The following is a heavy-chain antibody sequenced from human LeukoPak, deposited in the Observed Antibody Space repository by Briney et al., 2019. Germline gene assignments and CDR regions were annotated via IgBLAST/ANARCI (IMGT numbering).Heavy chain of an antibody. D-gene: IGHD3-10*01. Sequence: SETLSLTCAVYGASFSANYWIWIRRPPGKGLEWIGEINHSGTITYKPSLKSRLTISADTSKNQFSLKLSSVTAADTAVYYCARYCGSENYCISYWGQGTLVTVSS. CDR3: ARYCGSENYCISY. CDR2: INHSGTI. V-gene: IGHV4-34*01. J-gene: IGHJ4*01. CDR1: GASFSANY.